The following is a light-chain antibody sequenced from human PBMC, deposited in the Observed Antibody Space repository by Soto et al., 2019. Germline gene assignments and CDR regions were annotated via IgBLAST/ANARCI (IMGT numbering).Light chain of an antibody. V-gene: IGKV1-5*01. J-gene: IGKJ2*01. CDR1: QSISIW. Sequence: DIQMTQSPSTLSASVGDRVTITCRASQSISIWLACYQQKPGKAPKLLIYDASSLESGVPSRFSGSGSGTEFTLTISSLQPDDFATYYCQQYNSYSYTFGQGTKLEIK. CDR2: DAS. CDR3: QQYNSYSYT.